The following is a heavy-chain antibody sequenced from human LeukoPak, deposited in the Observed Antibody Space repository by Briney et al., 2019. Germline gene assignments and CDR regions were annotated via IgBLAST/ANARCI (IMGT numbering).Heavy chain of an antibody. Sequence: ASVKISCKASEYTFTGYSLYWVRQAPGQGLEWLGWINPKSGGTYYVQKFLGRATMTRDTSISTAYMELSTLTSDDTAVYFCARRFSSAYYGTDYFDYWGQGTLVTVSS. CDR3: ARRFSSAYYGTDYFDY. CDR2: INPKSGGT. V-gene: IGHV1-2*02. D-gene: IGHD3-16*01. CDR1: EYTFTGYS. J-gene: IGHJ4*02.